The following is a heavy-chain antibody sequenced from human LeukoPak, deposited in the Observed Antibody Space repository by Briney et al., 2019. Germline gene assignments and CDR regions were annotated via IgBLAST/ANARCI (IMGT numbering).Heavy chain of an antibody. V-gene: IGHV3-30-3*01. CDR3: ARDGAEGYCSGGSCYSLYY. J-gene: IGHJ4*02. CDR2: ISYDGSNK. Sequence: GGSLRLSCAASGFTFSSYAMHWVRQAPGKGLEWVAVISYDGSNKYYADSVKGRFTISRDNSKNTLYLQMNSLRAEDTAVYYCARDGAEGYCSGGSCYSLYYWGQGTLVTVSS. D-gene: IGHD2-15*01. CDR1: GFTFSSYA.